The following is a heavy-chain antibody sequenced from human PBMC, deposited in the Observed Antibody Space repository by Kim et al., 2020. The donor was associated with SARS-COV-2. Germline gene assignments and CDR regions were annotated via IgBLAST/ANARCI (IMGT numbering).Heavy chain of an antibody. D-gene: IGHD3-22*01. CDR1: GYTFTGYY. Sequence: ASVKVSCKASGYTFTGYYMHWVRQAPGQGLEWMGRINPNSGGTNYAQKFQGRVTMTRDTSISTAYMELSRLRSDDTAVYYCARDSPLGQASYYYDSSGHWWFAHWSEGTLVTVSS. V-gene: IGHV1-2*06. CDR3: ARDSPLGQASYYYDSSGHWWFAH. CDR2: INPNSGGT. J-gene: IGHJ5*02.